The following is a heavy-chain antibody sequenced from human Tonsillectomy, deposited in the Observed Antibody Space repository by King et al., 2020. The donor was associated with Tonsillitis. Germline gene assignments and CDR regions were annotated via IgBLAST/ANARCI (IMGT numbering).Heavy chain of an antibody. V-gene: IGHV3-30-3*01. Sequence: VQLVESGGGVVQPGGSLTVSCAASGFNLTNYAVHWVRQSPGKGLEWVAIIPFDGSNKYFADSVKGRFTLSRDNSKNTLFLQMNSLRPEDTAVYYCARAGDFGILDPPFDVWGRGTLVTVSS. CDR2: IPFDGSNK. D-gene: IGHD3-3*01. J-gene: IGHJ2*01. CDR1: GFNLTNYA. CDR3: ARAGDFGILDPPFDV.